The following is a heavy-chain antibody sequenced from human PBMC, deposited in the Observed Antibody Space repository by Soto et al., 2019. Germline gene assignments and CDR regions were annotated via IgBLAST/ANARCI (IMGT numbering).Heavy chain of an antibody. D-gene: IGHD3-3*01. V-gene: IGHV4-38-2*01. Sequence: EALSLSCADSGDSSSSGYQWALIRQPPGMRLEWVASIFHTGTTYYNPSFTSRVTISVDTSKNHFSLKLTSVTAADSAVYYLARSDTVGYYQFCGQGTPVPVSP. CDR1: GDSSSSGYQ. J-gene: IGHJ4*02. CDR2: IFHTGTT. CDR3: ARSDTVGYYQF.